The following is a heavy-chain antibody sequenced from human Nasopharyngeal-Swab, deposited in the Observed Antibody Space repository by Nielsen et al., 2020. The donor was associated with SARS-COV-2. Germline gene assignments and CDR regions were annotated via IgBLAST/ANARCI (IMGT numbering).Heavy chain of an antibody. D-gene: IGHD6-13*01. J-gene: IGHJ4*02. V-gene: IGHV4-59*01. Sequence: SGTLSLTCTVSGGSISSYYWSWIRQPPGKGLEWIGYIYYSGSTNYNPSLKSRVTISVDTSKNQFSLKLSSVTAADTAVYYCARVDELVHFDYWGQGTLVTVSS. CDR3: ARVDELVHFDY. CDR1: GGSISSYY. CDR2: IYYSGST.